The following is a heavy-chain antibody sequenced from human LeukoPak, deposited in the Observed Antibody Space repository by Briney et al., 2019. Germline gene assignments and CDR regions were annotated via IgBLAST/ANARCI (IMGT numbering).Heavy chain of an antibody. D-gene: IGHD5-24*01. J-gene: IGHJ4*02. CDR3: ARDSRWQQLRRSNYFDY. Sequence: PGGSLRLSCAASGFTFSSYWMSWVRQAPGKGLEWVANIKQDGSEKYYVDSVKGRFTISRDNAKNSLYLQMNSLRAEDTAVYYCARDSRWQQLRRSNYFDYWGQGTLVTVSS. CDR1: GFTFSSYW. CDR2: IKQDGSEK. V-gene: IGHV3-7*01.